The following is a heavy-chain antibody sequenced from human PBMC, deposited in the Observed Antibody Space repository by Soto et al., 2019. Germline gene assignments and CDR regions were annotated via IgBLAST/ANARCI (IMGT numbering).Heavy chain of an antibody. CDR2: ISSSSTYI. CDR3: ATGYCSGGNCHFDN. CDR1: GFSFTIYS. V-gene: IGHV3-21*01. D-gene: IGHD2-15*01. Sequence: VGSLRLSCAASGFSFTIYSMNWVRQAPGKGLEWVSCISSSSTYIYYADSLKGRFSISRDNAKNSLYLQLNSLRAEDTAIYYCATGYCSGGNCHFDNWGQGTLVTVSS. J-gene: IGHJ4*02.